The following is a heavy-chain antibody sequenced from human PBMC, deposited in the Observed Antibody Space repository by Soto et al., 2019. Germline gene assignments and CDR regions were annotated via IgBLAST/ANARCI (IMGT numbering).Heavy chain of an antibody. V-gene: IGHV4-34*12. D-gene: IGHD5-12*01. Sequence: SETLSLTCAVYGWSLTDYYWSWIRQSPGKGLEWIGNVVHGGSTNYNPSLKSRVTISVDTSKNQFSLKLSSVTAADTAVYYCARREYSGYDFWYFDLWGRGTLVTVSS. CDR3: ARREYSGYDFWYFDL. J-gene: IGHJ2*01. CDR1: GWSLTDYY. CDR2: VVHGGST.